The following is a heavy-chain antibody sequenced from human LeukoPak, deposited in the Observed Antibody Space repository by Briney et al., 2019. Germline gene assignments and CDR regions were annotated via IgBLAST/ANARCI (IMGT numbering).Heavy chain of an antibody. CDR2: IKSKTDGGTT. Sequence: GESLKISCAASGFTFSNAWMSWVRQAPGKGLEGVGRIKSKTDGGTTDYAAPVKGRFTISRKDSKNTLYLQMNSLKTEDTAVYYCTTTAYYYDSSGYYYSWDYFDYWGQGTLVTVSS. CDR1: GFTFSNAW. D-gene: IGHD3-22*01. CDR3: TTTAYYYDSSGYYYSWDYFDY. J-gene: IGHJ4*02. V-gene: IGHV3-15*01.